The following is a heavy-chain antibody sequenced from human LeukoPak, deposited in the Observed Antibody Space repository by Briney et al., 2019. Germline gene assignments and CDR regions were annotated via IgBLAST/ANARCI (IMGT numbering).Heavy chain of an antibody. D-gene: IGHD6-6*01. V-gene: IGHV4-30-4*08. CDR1: GGSISSGDYY. Sequence: SETLSLTCTVSGGSISSGDYYWSWIRQPPGKGLEWIGYIYYSGSTYYNPSLKSRVTISVDTSKNQFSLKLSSVTAADTAVYYCARLVSSSGIAARTFDYWGQGTLVTVSS. J-gene: IGHJ4*02. CDR2: IYYSGST. CDR3: ARLVSSSGIAARTFDY.